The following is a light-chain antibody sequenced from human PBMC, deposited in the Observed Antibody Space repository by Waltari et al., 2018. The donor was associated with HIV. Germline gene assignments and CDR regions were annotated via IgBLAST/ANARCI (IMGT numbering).Light chain of an antibody. Sequence: SYELSQPLSVSVALGLTAKITCGRSNIGTKNVHWYQQKPTQAPVLVIYRNSNRPSGIPERFSGSNSANTATLTISGAQANDEAAYYCQVWDTASWIFGGGTNLTVL. J-gene: IGLJ2*01. CDR3: QVWDTASWI. V-gene: IGLV3-9*01. CDR1: NIGTKN. CDR2: RNS.